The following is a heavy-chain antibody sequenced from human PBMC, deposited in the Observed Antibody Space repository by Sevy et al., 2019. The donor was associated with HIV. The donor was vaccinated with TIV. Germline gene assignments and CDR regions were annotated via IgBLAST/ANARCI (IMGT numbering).Heavy chain of an antibody. V-gene: IGHV3-20*04. D-gene: IGHD4-17*01. CDR1: GFTFDDYG. CDR3: ARLPTVTTHFYYFDY. J-gene: IGHJ4*02. Sequence: GESLKISCAASGFTFDDYGMSWVRQAPGKGLEWVSGINWNGGSTGYADSVKGRFTISRDNAKNSLYLQMNSLRAEDTALYYCARLPTVTTHFYYFDYWGQGTLVTVSS. CDR2: INWNGGST.